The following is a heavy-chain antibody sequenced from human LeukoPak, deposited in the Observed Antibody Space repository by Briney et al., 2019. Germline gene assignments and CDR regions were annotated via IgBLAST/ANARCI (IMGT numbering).Heavy chain of an antibody. CDR2: ISSSNSYI. V-gene: IGHV3-21*01. CDR1: GFTFSSYS. D-gene: IGHD6-19*01. CDR3: ARDWPYSSGWYYFDY. J-gene: IGHJ4*02. Sequence: PGGSLRLSCAASGFTFSSYSMNWVRQAPGKGLEWVSSISSSNSYIYYADSVKGRFTISRDNAKNSLYLQMNSLRAEDTAVYYCARDWPYSSGWYYFDYWGQGTLVTVSS.